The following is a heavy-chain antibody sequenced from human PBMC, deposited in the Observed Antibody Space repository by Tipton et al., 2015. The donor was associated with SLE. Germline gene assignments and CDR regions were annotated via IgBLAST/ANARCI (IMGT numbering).Heavy chain of an antibody. J-gene: IGHJ3*02. Sequence: TLSLTCTVSGYSISSGSYFWSWIRQPAGKGLEWIGRIYASGYTNYNPSLKSRVTMSVDTSKNQFSLKLSSVTAADTALYYCARYADDYGDNAHALDIWGQGTMVIVSS. CDR3: ARYADDYGDNAHALDI. CDR2: IYASGYT. D-gene: IGHD4-17*01. CDR1: GYSISSGSYF. V-gene: IGHV4-61*02.